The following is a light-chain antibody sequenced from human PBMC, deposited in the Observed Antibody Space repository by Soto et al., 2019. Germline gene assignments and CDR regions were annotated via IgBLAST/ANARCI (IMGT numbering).Light chain of an antibody. V-gene: IGKV4-1*01. Sequence: DIVMTQSPDSLAVSLGERATINCKSSQSVLYSSNNKNYLAWYQQKPGQPPKLLIYWASTRESGVPDRFSGSGSGTDFTLPISSLQAEDVSVYYCQQYYSTLTFGGGTKVESK. CDR3: QQYYSTLT. CDR1: QSVLYSSNNKNY. J-gene: IGKJ4*01. CDR2: WAS.